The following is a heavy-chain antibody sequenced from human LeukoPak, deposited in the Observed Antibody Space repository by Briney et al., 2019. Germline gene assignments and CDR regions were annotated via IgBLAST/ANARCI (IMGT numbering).Heavy chain of an antibody. J-gene: IGHJ4*02. V-gene: IGHV3-23*01. CDR1: GFTFSGHA. D-gene: IGHD3-22*01. CDR2: ISGGGGSV. CDR3: AKDISRTNVIVVAPGRGIDY. Sequence: PGGSLRLSCAASGFTFSGHAMNWVRQAPGKGLEWVSGISGGGGSVYYADSVKGRFTISRDNSKSTLYLQMNSLRAEDTAVYCCAKDISRTNVIVVAPGRGIDYWGQGTLVTVSS.